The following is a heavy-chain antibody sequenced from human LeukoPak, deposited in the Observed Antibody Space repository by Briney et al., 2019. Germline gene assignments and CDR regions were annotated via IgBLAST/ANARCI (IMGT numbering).Heavy chain of an antibody. CDR3: ARDKSNHYYYMDV. Sequence: PGGSLRLSCAASGFTFSSYSMNWVRQAPGKGLEWVSSISSSSSYIYYADSVKGRFTISRDNAKNSLYLQMNSLRAEDTAVYYCARDKSNHYYYMDVWGKGTTVTVSS. J-gene: IGHJ6*03. CDR1: GFTFSSYS. V-gene: IGHV3-21*01. CDR2: ISSSSSYI.